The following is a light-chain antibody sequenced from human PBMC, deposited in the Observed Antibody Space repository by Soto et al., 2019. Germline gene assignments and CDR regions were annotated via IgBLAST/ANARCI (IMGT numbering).Light chain of an antibody. Sequence: DIQMTQSPSSLSASVGDRVTISCRASQSISSFLNWYQQKPGKAPNVLIYAASSLQSGVPSRFSGSGSVTDFTLTISSLQPEDFATYYCQQSYTVPITFGQGTRLEIK. J-gene: IGKJ5*01. CDR2: AAS. CDR1: QSISSF. V-gene: IGKV1-39*01. CDR3: QQSYTVPIT.